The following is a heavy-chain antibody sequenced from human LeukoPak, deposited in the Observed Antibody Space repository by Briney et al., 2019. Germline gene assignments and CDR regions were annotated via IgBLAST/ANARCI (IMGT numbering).Heavy chain of an antibody. Sequence: GGSLRLSCAASGFTFSIYSMNWVRQAPGKGLEWVASIRLNGSNVDSVSEKYYVDSVKGRFTISRDDTKNSLDLEMHSLRAEDTAVYYCAKSREGWSVGFNWFDPWGQGTLVTVSS. V-gene: IGHV3-7*03. CDR2: IRLNGSNVDSVSEK. CDR1: GFTFSIYS. J-gene: IGHJ5*02. D-gene: IGHD2-15*01. CDR3: AKSREGWSVGFNWFDP.